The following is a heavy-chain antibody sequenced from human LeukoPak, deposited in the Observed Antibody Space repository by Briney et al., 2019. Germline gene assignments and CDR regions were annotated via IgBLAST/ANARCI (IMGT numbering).Heavy chain of an antibody. CDR2: IKKDGSEK. V-gene: IGHV3-7*01. CDR3: VRDLPHLWGSIVGNHNRIAS. Sequence: QSGGSLRLSCAASGFSFSSYGMSWVRQAPGKGLEWVANIKKDGSEKFYVDSVEGRFTISRDNAKNSLSLQMNSLRAEDTAVYYCVRDLPHLWGSIVGNHNRIASWGQGTLVTVAS. D-gene: IGHD2-21*01. J-gene: IGHJ5*01. CDR1: GFSFSSYG.